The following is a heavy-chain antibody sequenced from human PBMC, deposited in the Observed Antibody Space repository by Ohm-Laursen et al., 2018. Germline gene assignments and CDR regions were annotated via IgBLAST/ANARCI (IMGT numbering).Heavy chain of an antibody. CDR1: GYTFNHYG. D-gene: IGHD3-10*01. V-gene: IGHV1-18*01. CDR2: ISTYDGKT. J-gene: IGHJ5*02. CDR3: ASLGEAVRENLNWFDP. Sequence: GASVKVSCKTSGYTFNHYGISWVRQAPGQGLEWMGWISTYDGKTQFGQKFQGRVTMNTDMSTSTAYMELSRLRSDDTAVYYCASLGEAVRENLNWFDPWGQGTLVTVSS.